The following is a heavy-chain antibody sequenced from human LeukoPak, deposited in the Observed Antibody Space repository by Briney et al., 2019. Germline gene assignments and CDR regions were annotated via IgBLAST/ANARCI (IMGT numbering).Heavy chain of an antibody. V-gene: IGHV1-8*01. D-gene: IGHD1-26*01. Sequence: ASVKVSCRASGYTFTSSNINWVRQATGQGLEWMGWMNPNSGNTGYAQKFQGRVTMTRNTSISTAYMELSSLRSEDTAVYYCARVQWGFDPWGQGTLVTVSS. CDR2: MNPNSGNT. CDR1: GYTFTSSN. CDR3: ARVQWGFDP. J-gene: IGHJ5*02.